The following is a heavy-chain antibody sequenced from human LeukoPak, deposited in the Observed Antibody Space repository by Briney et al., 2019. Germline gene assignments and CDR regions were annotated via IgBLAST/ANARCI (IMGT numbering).Heavy chain of an antibody. CDR2: INHSGST. CDR1: GGSFSGYY. Sequence: PSDTLSLTCAVYGGSFSGYYWRWIRQPPGTGLEWTGEINHSGSTNYNPSLKSRVTISVDTSKNQFSLTLSSVTAADTAVYYCARGRLPGAIPWFDPWGQGTLVTVSS. CDR3: ARGRLPGAIPWFDP. J-gene: IGHJ5*02. V-gene: IGHV4-34*01. D-gene: IGHD3-10*01.